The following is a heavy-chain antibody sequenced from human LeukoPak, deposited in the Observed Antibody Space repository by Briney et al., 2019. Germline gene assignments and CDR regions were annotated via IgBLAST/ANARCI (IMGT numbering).Heavy chain of an antibody. D-gene: IGHD6-25*01. CDR2: ISGSGFTT. V-gene: IGHV3-23*01. J-gene: IGHJ4*02. CDR1: GFTFSNYG. Sequence: GGSLRLSCAASGFTFSNYGVNWVRQPPGKGLEWVSGISGSGFTTYYADSAKGRFTISRDNSKNTLSLQMNSLRAEDTAVYYCARVQSAAGLDYWGQGTLVTVSS. CDR3: ARVQSAAGLDY.